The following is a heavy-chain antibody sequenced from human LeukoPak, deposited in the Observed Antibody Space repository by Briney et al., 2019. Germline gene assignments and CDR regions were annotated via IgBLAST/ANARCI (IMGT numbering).Heavy chain of an antibody. D-gene: IGHD1-26*01. CDR2: IIPIFGTA. J-gene: IGHJ4*02. Sequence: AASVKVSCKASGGTFSSYAISWVRQAPGQGLEWMGRIIPIFGTANYAQKFQGRVTITTDESTSTAYMELSSLRSEDTAVYYCARRLGYSGSLWPFDYWGQGTLVTVSS. V-gene: IGHV1-69*05. CDR3: ARRLGYSGSLWPFDY. CDR1: GGTFSSYA.